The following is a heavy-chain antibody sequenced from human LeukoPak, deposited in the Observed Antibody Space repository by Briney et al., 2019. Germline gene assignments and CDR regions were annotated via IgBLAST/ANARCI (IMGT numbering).Heavy chain of an antibody. CDR1: GGTFSSYA. CDR2: IIPIFGTA. D-gene: IGHD5-24*01. V-gene: IGHV1-69*06. CDR3: ASNEGGYNYVSYFQH. J-gene: IGHJ3*01. Sequence: ASVKVSCKASGGTFSSYAISWVRQAPGQGLEWMGGIIPIFGTANYAQKFQGRVTITADKSTSTAYMELSSLRSEDTAVYYCASNEGGYNYVSYFQHWGQGTMVTVSS.